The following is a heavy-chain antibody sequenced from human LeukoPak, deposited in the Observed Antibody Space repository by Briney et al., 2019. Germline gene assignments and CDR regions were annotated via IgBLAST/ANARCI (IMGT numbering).Heavy chain of an antibody. J-gene: IGHJ4*02. D-gene: IGHD6-13*01. CDR3: ARPAGIAAAAFDY. Sequence: ASVKVSCKASGYTFTGYYMHWVRQAPGQGLEWMGIINPSGGSTSYAQEFQGRVTMTRDTSTSTVYMELSSLRSEDTAVYYCARPAGIAAAAFDYWGQGTLVTVSS. CDR2: INPSGGST. CDR1: GYTFTGYY. V-gene: IGHV1-46*01.